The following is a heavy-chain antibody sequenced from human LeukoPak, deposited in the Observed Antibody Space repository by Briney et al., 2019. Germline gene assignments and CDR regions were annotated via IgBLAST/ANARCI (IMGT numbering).Heavy chain of an antibody. CDR1: GFTFDNYG. D-gene: IGHD1-26*01. CDR3: ARDRGSGRYPAGDY. Sequence: PGGSLRLSCAASGFTFDNYGMSWVPQAPGKGLEWVSGISWNGGDTGYADSVKGRFTISRENAKNSLYLQMNSLRAEDTALYFCARDRGSGRYPAGDYWGQGTLVTVSS. V-gene: IGHV3-20*04. CDR2: ISWNGGDT. J-gene: IGHJ4*02.